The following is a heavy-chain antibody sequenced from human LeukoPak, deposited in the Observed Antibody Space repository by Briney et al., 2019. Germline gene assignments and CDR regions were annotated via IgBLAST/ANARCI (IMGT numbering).Heavy chain of an antibody. J-gene: IGHJ4*02. CDR2: IKQDGSEK. V-gene: IGHV3-7*03. D-gene: IGHD2-2*01. CDR1: GFTFSSYW. CDR3: ARGGGSTSWYSRNWGPH. Sequence: PGGSLRLSCAASGFTFSSYWMSWVRQAPGKGLEWVANIKQDGSEKYYVDSVKGRFTISRDNAKNSLYLQMNSLRAEDTAVYYCARGGGSTSWYSRNWGPHWGQGTLVTVSS.